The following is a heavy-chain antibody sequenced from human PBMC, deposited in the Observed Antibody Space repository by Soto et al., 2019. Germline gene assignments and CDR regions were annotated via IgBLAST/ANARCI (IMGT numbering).Heavy chain of an antibody. CDR3: AKEVGTAMTAITNRHFAL. CDR1: GFTFSACA. V-gene: IGHV3-30*18. D-gene: IGHD2-21*02. CDR2: ISSDGSNY. Sequence: QVQLVESGGGVVQPGRSQRLSCAASGFTFSACAMHWVRQSPGKGLEWVAVISSDGSNYYYEDSVKGRFTISRDNSKNLLYLQMDSLKAEDTVVYCCAKEVGTAMTAITNRHFALWGRGTLVTVSS. J-gene: IGHJ2*01.